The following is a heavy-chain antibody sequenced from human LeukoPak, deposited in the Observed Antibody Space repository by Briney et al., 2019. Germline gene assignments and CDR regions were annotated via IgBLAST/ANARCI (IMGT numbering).Heavy chain of an antibody. V-gene: IGHV3-7*01. D-gene: IGHD1-26*01. Sequence: GGSLRLSCAASEFTFSAYWMSWVRQAPGKGLEWVANIKEDGRETYYVDSVEGRFTISRDNAKNSLYLRVNSLRAEDTAVYYCARVTRNSGRHPSLFDNWGQGTLVIVSS. CDR3: ARVTRNSGRHPSLFDN. CDR1: EFTFSAYW. J-gene: IGHJ5*02. CDR2: IKEDGRET.